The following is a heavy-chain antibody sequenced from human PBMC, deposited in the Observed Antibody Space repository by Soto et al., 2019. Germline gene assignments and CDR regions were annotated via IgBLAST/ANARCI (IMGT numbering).Heavy chain of an antibody. V-gene: IGHV1-2*02. Sequence: ASVKVSCKASGYTFTGYYMHSVRQAPGQGLEWMGWINPNSGGTNYAQKFQGRVTMTRDTSISTAYMELSRLRSDDTAVYYCARGITIFGVVPNGLFDYWGQGTLVTVSS. CDR3: ARGITIFGVVPNGLFDY. CDR1: GYTFTGYY. CDR2: INPNSGGT. J-gene: IGHJ4*02. D-gene: IGHD3-3*01.